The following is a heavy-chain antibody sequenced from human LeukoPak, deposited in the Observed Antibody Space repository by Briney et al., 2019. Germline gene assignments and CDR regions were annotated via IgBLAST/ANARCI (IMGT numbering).Heavy chain of an antibody. D-gene: IGHD6-13*01. V-gene: IGHV3-30-3*01. J-gene: IGHJ4*02. CDR2: ISYDGSNK. Sequence: PGGSLRLSCAASEFTFSSYAMHWVRQAPGKGLEWVAVISYDGSNKYYADSVKGRFTISRDNSKNTLYLQMNSLRAEDTAVYYCARDEAAGDYWGQGTLVTVSS. CDR3: ARDEAAGDY. CDR1: EFTFSSYA.